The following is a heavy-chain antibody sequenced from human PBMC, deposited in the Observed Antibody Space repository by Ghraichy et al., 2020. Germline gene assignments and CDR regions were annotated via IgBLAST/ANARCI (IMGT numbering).Heavy chain of an antibody. V-gene: IGHV4-39*01. D-gene: IGHD2-15*01. CDR3: ARHLEGCSGGSCPGDDNWFDP. J-gene: IGHJ5*02. CDR1: GGSISSSSYY. Sequence: SETLSLTCTVSGGSISSSSYYWGWIRQPPGKGLEWIGSIYYSGSTYYNPSLKSRVTISVDTSKNQFSLKLSSVTAADTAVYYCARHLEGCSGGSCPGDDNWFDPWGQGTLVTVSS. CDR2: IYYSGST.